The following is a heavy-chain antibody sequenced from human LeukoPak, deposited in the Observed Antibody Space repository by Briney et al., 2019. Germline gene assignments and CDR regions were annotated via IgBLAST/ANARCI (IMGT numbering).Heavy chain of an antibody. CDR3: ARDQYDSGGSFLGNDY. CDR2: VAYTGST. CDR1: GASITSGEFY. Sequence: SETLSLTCTVSGASITSGEFYCSWIRQSPGKGLEWIGYVAYTGSTNYNPSLRSRVTMSLDMSKNQFSLKLSSVTAADTAIYYCARDQYDSGGSFLGNDYRGQGTLVTVSS. V-gene: IGHV4-30-4*01. J-gene: IGHJ4*02. D-gene: IGHD3-22*01.